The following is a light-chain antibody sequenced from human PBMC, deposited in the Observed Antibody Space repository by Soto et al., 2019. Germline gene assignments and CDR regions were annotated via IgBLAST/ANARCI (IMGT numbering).Light chain of an antibody. Sequence: DIQLTQSPSFLSASVGDRVTITCRASQGISSYLAWYQQKPGKAPKVLIYAASTSQSGVPSRFSGSGSGTDFTLTISSLQPEDCATYSCQQLNSYPLTFGGGTKVEIK. CDR1: QGISSY. J-gene: IGKJ4*01. V-gene: IGKV1-9*01. CDR2: AAS. CDR3: QQLNSYPLT.